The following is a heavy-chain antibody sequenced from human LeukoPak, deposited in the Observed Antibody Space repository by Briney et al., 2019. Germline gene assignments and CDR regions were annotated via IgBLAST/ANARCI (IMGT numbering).Heavy chain of an antibody. CDR3: ARGGGYSYVYYFDY. V-gene: IGHV3-74*01. CDR2: INTDGSST. J-gene: IGHJ4*02. Sequence: GGSLRLSCAAAGFTFSSYWMHWVRQAPGKGLVWVSRINTDGSSTIYADSVKGRFTISRDNAKNTLYLQMNSLRAEDTAVYFCARGGGYSYVYYFDYWGQGTLVTVSS. CDR1: GFTFSSYW. D-gene: IGHD5-18*01.